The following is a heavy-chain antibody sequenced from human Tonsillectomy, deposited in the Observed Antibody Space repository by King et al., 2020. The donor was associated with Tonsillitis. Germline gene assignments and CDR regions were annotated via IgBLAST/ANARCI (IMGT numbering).Heavy chain of an antibody. D-gene: IGHD1-26*01. CDR2: IHGGGAT. J-gene: IGHJ5*02. CDR1: GVSVTRNY. CDR3: AKDSGNNYWGPGWFDP. V-gene: IGHV3-53*01. Sequence: VQLVESGGGLIQPGGSLRISCAASGVSVTRNYMSWIRQAPGKGLEWFSVIHGGGATYYADSVRGRFTVSRDTSKNTVYLQMNSLRADDTAVYFCAKDSGNNYWGPGWFDPWGQGTLVIVSS.